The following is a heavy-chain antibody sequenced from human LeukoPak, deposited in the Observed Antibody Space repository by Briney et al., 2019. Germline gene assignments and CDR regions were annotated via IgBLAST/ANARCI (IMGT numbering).Heavy chain of an antibody. V-gene: IGHV1-2*02. CDR1: GYTFTGYY. Sequence: ASVKVSCKASGYTFTGYYMHWVRQAPGQGLEWMGWINPNSGGTNYAQKFQGRVTMTRDTSISTAYMELSRLRSDDTAVYYCARVREQQLARGWSDPWGQGTLVTVSS. D-gene: IGHD6-13*01. CDR3: ARVREQQLARGWSDP. CDR2: INPNSGGT. J-gene: IGHJ5*02.